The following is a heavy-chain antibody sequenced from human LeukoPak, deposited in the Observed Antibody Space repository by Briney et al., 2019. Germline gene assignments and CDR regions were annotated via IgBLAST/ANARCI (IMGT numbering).Heavy chain of an antibody. Sequence: GGSLRLSCAASGFTFSSYSMNWVRQAPGKGLEWVSSISSSSSYIYYADSVKGRFTISRDNAKNSLYLQMNSLRAEDTAVYYCATEAAGIFGPFDPWGQGTLVTVSS. D-gene: IGHD6-13*01. V-gene: IGHV3-21*01. J-gene: IGHJ5*02. CDR2: ISSSSSYI. CDR3: ATEAAGIFGPFDP. CDR1: GFTFSSYS.